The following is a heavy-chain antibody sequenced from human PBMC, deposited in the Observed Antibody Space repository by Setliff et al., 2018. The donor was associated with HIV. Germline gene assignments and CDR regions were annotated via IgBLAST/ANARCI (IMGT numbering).Heavy chain of an antibody. Sequence: PETLSLTCTVSGYSISSGYYWGWIRQPPGKGLEWIGSIYYSGSTYYNPSLKSRVTMSVDTSKNQFSLKLSSVTAADTAVYYCARDDSSGWHFYYYYGMDVWGQGTTVTVSS. J-gene: IGHJ6*02. D-gene: IGHD6-19*01. V-gene: IGHV4-38-2*02. CDR1: GYSISSGYY. CDR2: IYYSGST. CDR3: ARDDSSGWHFYYYYGMDV.